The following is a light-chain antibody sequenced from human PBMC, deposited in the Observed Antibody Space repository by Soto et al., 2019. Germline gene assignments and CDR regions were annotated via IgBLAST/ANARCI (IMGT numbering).Light chain of an antibody. CDR2: DVT. Sequence: QSVLIQPRSVSGSPGQAVTISCTGTSSDVGGSNYVSWYQQHPGKAPKLVIYDVTRRPSGVPDRFSGSKSGNTASLTISGLQAEDEADYYCCSYAGSSLWVFGGGTKLTVL. J-gene: IGLJ3*02. V-gene: IGLV2-11*01. CDR1: SSDVGGSNY. CDR3: CSYAGSSLWV.